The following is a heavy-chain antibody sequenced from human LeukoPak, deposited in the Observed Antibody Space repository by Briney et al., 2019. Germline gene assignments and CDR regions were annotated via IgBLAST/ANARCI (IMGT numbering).Heavy chain of an antibody. V-gene: IGHV3-30*03. Sequence: GGSLRLSCAASGFTFSDYYMSWIRQAPGKGLEWVAVISYDGSNKYYADSVKGRFTIFRDNSKNTLYLQMNSLRAEDTAVYYCARDLENIVVVPAAGGYPSLFLDYWGQGTLVTVSS. D-gene: IGHD2-2*01. CDR2: ISYDGSNK. CDR3: ARDLENIVVVPAAGGYPSLFLDY. J-gene: IGHJ4*02. CDR1: GFTFSDYY.